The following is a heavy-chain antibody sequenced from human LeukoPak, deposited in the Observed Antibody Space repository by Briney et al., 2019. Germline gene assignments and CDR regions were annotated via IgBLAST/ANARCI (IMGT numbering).Heavy chain of an antibody. CDR3: AKEGTTVTTLYYYYYMDV. CDR1: GFTFSSYE. CDR2: TSSSGSTI. D-gene: IGHD4-17*01. J-gene: IGHJ6*03. Sequence: PGGSLRLSCAASGFTFSSYEMNWVRQAPGKGLEWVSYTSSSGSTIYYADSVKGRFTISRDNAKNSLYLQMNSLRAEDTAVYYCAKEGTTVTTLYYYYYMDVWGKGTTVTISS. V-gene: IGHV3-48*03.